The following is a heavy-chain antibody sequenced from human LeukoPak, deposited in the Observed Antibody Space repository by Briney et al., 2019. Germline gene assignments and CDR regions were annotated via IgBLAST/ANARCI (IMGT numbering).Heavy chain of an antibody. D-gene: IGHD6-13*01. CDR1: GFTFSDYD. Sequence: PGGSLRLSCAASGFTFSDYDMTWVRQPPGKGLEWVSGINWNGGSTGYADSVKGRFTISRDNAKNSLYLQMNSLRAEDTALYYCARARGSSSCLDYWGQGTLVTVSS. CDR2: INWNGGST. V-gene: IGHV3-20*04. J-gene: IGHJ4*02. CDR3: ARARGSSSCLDY.